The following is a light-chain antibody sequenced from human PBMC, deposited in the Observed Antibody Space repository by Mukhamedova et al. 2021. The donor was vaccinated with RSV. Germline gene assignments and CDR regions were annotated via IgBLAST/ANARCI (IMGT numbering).Light chain of an antibody. V-gene: IGKV1-12*01. CDR3: QQTHSFPLT. J-gene: IGKJ4*01. Sequence: WYQRRVHGEAPKLLIYAASNLQGGVPSRFIGSGYGIDFTLTINSLQPEDVATYYCQQTHSFPLTFVGGTKVEIK. CDR2: AAS.